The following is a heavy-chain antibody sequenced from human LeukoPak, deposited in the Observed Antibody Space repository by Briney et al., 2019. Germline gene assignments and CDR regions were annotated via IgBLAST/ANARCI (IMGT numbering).Heavy chain of an antibody. J-gene: IGHJ4*02. CDR2: IYYSGST. D-gene: IGHD3-22*01. Sequence: PSETLSLTCAVSGGSISSYYWSWIRQPPGKGLEWIGYIYYSGSTNYNPSLKSRVTISVDTSKNQFSLKLSSVTAADTAVYYCARGSSGYFLGSLYYFDYWGQGTLVTVSS. CDR1: GGSISSYY. CDR3: ARGSSGYFLGSLYYFDY. V-gene: IGHV4-59*01.